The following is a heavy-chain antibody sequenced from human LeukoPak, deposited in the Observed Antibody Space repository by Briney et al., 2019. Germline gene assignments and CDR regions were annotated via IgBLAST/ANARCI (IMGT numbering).Heavy chain of an antibody. D-gene: IGHD1-26*01. CDR3: AKPVGATVYFDY. CDR1: GFTFSSYG. CDR2: ISGSGGST. Sequence: GGSLRLSCAASGFTFSSYGMHWVRQAPGKGLEWVSAISGSGGSTYYADSVKGRFTISRDNSKNTLYLQMNSLRAEDTAVYYCAKPVGATVYFDYWGQGTLVTVSS. V-gene: IGHV3-23*01. J-gene: IGHJ4*02.